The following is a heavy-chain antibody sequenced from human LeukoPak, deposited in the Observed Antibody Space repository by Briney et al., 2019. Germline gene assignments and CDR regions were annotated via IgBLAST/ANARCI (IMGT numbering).Heavy chain of an antibody. Sequence: GASVKVSCKASGYTFTSYDINWVRQATGQGLEWMGGIIPIFGTANYAQKFQGRVTITADESTSTAYMELSSLRSEDTAVYYCASPGYCSGGSCHLEWFDPWGQGTLVTVSS. CDR2: IIPIFGTA. CDR3: ASPGYCSGGSCHLEWFDP. D-gene: IGHD2-15*01. J-gene: IGHJ5*02. CDR1: GYTFTSYD. V-gene: IGHV1-69*13.